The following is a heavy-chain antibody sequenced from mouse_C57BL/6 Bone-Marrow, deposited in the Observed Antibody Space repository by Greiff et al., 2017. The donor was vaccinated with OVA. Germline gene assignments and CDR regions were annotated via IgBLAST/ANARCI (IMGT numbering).Heavy chain of an antibody. D-gene: IGHD6-5*01. Sequence: VQLQQPGAELVRPGSSVKLSCKASGYTFTSYWMDWVKQRPGQGLEWIGNIYPSDSETHYNQKFKDKATLTVDKSSSTAYMQLSSLTSEDSSVYYCAIHLPYSFMDYWGQGTSVTVSS. J-gene: IGHJ4*01. V-gene: IGHV1-61*01. CDR3: AIHLPYSFMDY. CDR1: GYTFTSYW. CDR2: IYPSDSET.